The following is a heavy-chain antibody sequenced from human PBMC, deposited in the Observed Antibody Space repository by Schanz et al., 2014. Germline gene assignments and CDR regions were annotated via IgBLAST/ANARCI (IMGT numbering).Heavy chain of an antibody. CDR2: INPTTGNP. CDR1: GYNFNRHD. V-gene: IGHV7-4-1*02. Sequence: QVQLVQSGPEVEKPGASVRLSCKASGYNFNRHDISWVRQAPGQGLEWMGWINPTTGNPGYAQGFTGRFVFSFDTSVSTAYLQISGLKAEDTAVYYCARARYGLDVWGQGTTVTVSS. J-gene: IGHJ6*02. CDR3: ARARYGLDV.